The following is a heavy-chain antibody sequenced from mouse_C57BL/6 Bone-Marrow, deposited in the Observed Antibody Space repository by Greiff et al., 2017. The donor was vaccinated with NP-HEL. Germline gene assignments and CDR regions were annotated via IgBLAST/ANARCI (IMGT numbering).Heavy chain of an antibody. Sequence: EVQVVESGGGLVQPGESLKLSCESNEYEFPSHDMSWVRKTPEKRLELVAAINSDGGSTYYPDTMERRFIISRDNTKKTLYLQMSSLRSEDTALYDCARPLITTVHYYAMDYWGQGTSVTVSS. J-gene: IGHJ4*01. CDR2: INSDGGST. CDR3: ARPLITTVHYYAMDY. D-gene: IGHD1-1*01. V-gene: IGHV5-2*01. CDR1: EYEFPSHD.